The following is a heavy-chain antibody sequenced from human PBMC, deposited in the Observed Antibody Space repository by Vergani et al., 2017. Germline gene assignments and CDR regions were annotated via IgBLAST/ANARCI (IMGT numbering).Heavy chain of an antibody. D-gene: IGHD2-21*02. CDR3: ATRACCGGDCYTDDY. Sequence: EVQLVQSGAEVKKPGESLKISCKGSGYSFTSYWIGWVRQMPGKGLEWMGRIDPSDSYTNYSPSFQGHVTISADKSISTAYLQWSSLKASDTAMYYCATRACCGGDCYTDDYWGQGTLVTVSS. J-gene: IGHJ4*02. CDR2: IDPSDSYT. CDR1: GYSFTSYW. V-gene: IGHV5-10-1*01.